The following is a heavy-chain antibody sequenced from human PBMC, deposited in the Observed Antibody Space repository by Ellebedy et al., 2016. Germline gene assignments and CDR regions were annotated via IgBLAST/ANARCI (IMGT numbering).Heavy chain of an antibody. J-gene: IGHJ4*02. V-gene: IGHV4-61*02. CDR3: ATLTIPGGSDY. D-gene: IGHD3-16*01. CDR1: GASINSGAYY. CDR2: ISTSGNT. Sequence: SETLSLTXTLPGASINSGAYYWTWIRQPSGNGPEWIGRISTSGNTIYNPSLRSRVTMSVDTSKNHFSLELTSVTVADTAVYYCATLTIPGGSDYWGQGALVTVSS.